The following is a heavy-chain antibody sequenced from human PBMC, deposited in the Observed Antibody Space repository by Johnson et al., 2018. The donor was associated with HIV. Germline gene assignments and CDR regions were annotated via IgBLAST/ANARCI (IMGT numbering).Heavy chain of an antibody. V-gene: IGHV3-30*04. D-gene: IGHD6-6*01. CDR2: ISYDGSNK. CDR1: GFTFSSYP. CDR3: AKGTLYSSSARAFDI. Sequence: QVQLVESGGGVVQPGRSLRLSCAASGFTFSSYPMHWVRQAPGQGLEWVAIISYDGSNKYYADSVKGRCTISRDNSKNTLYLQMNSLRAEDTAVYYCAKGTLYSSSARAFDIWGQGTMVTVSS. J-gene: IGHJ3*02.